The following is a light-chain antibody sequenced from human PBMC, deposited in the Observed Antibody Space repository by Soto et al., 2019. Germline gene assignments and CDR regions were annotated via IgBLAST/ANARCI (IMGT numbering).Light chain of an antibody. CDR1: QTISSW. V-gene: IGKV1-5*03. J-gene: IGKJ1*01. CDR3: QHYNSYSEA. CDR2: KES. Sequence: DIQMTQSPSTLSGSVGDSVAITCQASQTISSWLAWYQQKPGKAPKILIYKESTLKSGVPSRFSGSGSGTELTLTISRLQPDDFATYYCQHYNSYSEAXGQGTKVDIK.